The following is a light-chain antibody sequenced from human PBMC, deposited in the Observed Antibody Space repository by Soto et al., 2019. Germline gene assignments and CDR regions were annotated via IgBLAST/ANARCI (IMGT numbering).Light chain of an antibody. Sequence: QPVLTQSPSASASLGASVKLTCTLSSGHSSFAIAWHQQQPEKGPRYLMKINSDGSHTKGDGIPDRFSGSGSGAERYLTISSLQSEVEAEYYCQTWGTGIVFGGGTKLTVL. J-gene: IGLJ2*01. CDR1: SGHSSFA. V-gene: IGLV4-69*01. CDR3: QTWGTGIV. CDR2: INSDGSH.